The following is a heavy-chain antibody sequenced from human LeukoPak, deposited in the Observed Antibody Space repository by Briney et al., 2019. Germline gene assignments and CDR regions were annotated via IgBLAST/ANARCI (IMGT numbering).Heavy chain of an antibody. CDR3: AKRGVVIRVILVGFHKEAFYFDS. CDR1: GITLSNYG. Sequence: GGSLRLSCAVSGITLSNYGMSWVRQAPGKGLEWVAGISGSGGKTNYADSVKGRFTISRDNPKNTLYPHMNSLRAEDTAVYFCAKRGVVIRVILVGFHKEAFYFDSWGQGALVTVSS. J-gene: IGHJ4*02. CDR2: ISGSGGKT. D-gene: IGHD3-22*01. V-gene: IGHV3-23*01.